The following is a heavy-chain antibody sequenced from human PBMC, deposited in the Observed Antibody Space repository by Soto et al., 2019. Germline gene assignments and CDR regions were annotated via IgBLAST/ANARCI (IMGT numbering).Heavy chain of an antibody. J-gene: IGHJ4*02. D-gene: IGHD2-15*01. CDR1: GGSISSYY. CDR2: IYYSGST. Sequence: QVQLQESGPGLVKPSETLALTCTVSGGSISSYYWSWIRQPPGKGLEWIGYIYYSGSTNCNPSLKSRVTISVDTSKNQFSLKLSSVTAADTAVYYCARDLGGESDWGQGTLVTVSS. V-gene: IGHV4-59*01. CDR3: ARDLGGESD.